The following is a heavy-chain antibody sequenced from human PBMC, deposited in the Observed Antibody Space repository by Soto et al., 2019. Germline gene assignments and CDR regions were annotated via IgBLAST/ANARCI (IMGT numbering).Heavy chain of an antibody. V-gene: IGHV3-30*18. Sequence: VQLVESGGGVVQPGRSRRISCAASGFTFSDYAMHWVRQAPGKGLAWVAVVSHDGRNTHYADSVKGRFTISRDSSKNTVSLEMTSLRAEDTAVYYCAKGGRQWLVTSDFNYWGQGALVTVSS. J-gene: IGHJ4*02. CDR2: VSHDGRNT. CDR1: GFTFSDYA. CDR3: AKGGRQWLVTSDFNY. D-gene: IGHD6-19*01.